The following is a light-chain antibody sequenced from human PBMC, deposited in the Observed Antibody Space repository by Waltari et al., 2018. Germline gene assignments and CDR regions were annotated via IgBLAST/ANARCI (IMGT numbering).Light chain of an antibody. CDR1: QSLLHSNGYNY. V-gene: IGKV2-28*01. CDR2: LGS. CDR3: LQDYNYPLT. Sequence: DIVMTQSPLSLPVTPGEPASISCRSSQSLLHSNGYNYLDWYLQKPGQSPQLLIYLGSNRASGVPSRFSGSGSGTDFTLTISSLQPEDFATYYCLQDYNYPLTFGGGTKVEIK. J-gene: IGKJ4*01.